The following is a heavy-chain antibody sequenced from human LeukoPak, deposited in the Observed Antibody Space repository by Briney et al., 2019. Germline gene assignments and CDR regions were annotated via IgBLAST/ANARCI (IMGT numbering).Heavy chain of an antibody. Sequence: GGSLRLSCAAPGFTFNSYAMNWVRQAPGKGLEWVSAISGRGSSTYYADSVKGRFTISRDNSKNTLYLQMNSLRAEDTAVYYCANTYSSSWYPLFDSWGQGTLVTVSS. CDR3: ANTYSSSWYPLFDS. CDR1: GFTFNSYA. V-gene: IGHV3-23*01. CDR2: ISGRGSST. J-gene: IGHJ4*02. D-gene: IGHD6-13*01.